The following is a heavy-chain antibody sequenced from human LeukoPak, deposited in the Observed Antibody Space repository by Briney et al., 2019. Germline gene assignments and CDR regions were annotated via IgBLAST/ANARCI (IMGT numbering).Heavy chain of an antibody. CDR2: TNVGNDYT. V-gene: IGHV1/OR15-3*02. Sequence: WASVKVSCKASGYTLTDYYMHWVRQAPGQRLEWMGWTNVGNDYTESSQKFQDRLTITSDTTATTVYMELSSLRSEDTAVYYCARDDFSTYPGLNYFDYWGQGSLVTVSS. D-gene: IGHD4-11*01. CDR1: GYTLTDYY. CDR3: ARDDFSTYPGLNYFDY. J-gene: IGHJ4*02.